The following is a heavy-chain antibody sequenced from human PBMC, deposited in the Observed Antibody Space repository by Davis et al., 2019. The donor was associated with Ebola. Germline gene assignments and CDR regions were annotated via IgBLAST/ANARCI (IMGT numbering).Heavy chain of an antibody. J-gene: IGHJ4*02. CDR1: GFTFTSFD. CDR3: ARKDFGDYAYSDY. CDR2: IKSDVSYI. D-gene: IGHD4-17*01. Sequence: PGGSLRLSCAASGFTFTSFDMNWVRQPPGGGLEWVASIKSDVSYIYYAASVRGRFTVSRDNAKNSLYLQMTSLKVEDSAVYFCARKDFGDYAYSDYWGQGTLVTVSS. V-gene: IGHV3-21*01.